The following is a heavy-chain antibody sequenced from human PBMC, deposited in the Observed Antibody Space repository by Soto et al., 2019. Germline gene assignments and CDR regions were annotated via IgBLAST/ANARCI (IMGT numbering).Heavy chain of an antibody. Sequence: QVQLVQSGAEVKKPGSSVKVSCKASEGTFSSYAISWVRQAPGKGLEWMGGITPIFGTPNSAQKFQGRATITADESTSTAYMELSSLRSEDTAVYYCARTPYDSSGYYGYWGQGTLVTVSS. D-gene: IGHD3-22*01. CDR1: EGTFSSYA. V-gene: IGHV1-69*12. CDR2: ITPIFGTP. CDR3: ARTPYDSSGYYGY. J-gene: IGHJ4*02.